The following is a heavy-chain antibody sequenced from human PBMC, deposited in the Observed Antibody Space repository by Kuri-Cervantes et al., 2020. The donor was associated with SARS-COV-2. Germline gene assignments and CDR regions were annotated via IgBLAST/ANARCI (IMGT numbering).Heavy chain of an antibody. D-gene: IGHD4-23*01. Sequence: GGSLRLSCAASGFTFSSYGMHWVRQAPGKGLEWVAVISYDGSNKYYADSVKGRFTISRDNSKNTLYLQMNSLRAEDTAVYYCATPAPEYGGNSGGWVFWGQGTLVTVSS. V-gene: IGHV3-30*19. CDR2: ISYDGSNK. CDR1: GFTFSSYG. J-gene: IGHJ4*02. CDR3: ATPAPEYGGNSGGWVF.